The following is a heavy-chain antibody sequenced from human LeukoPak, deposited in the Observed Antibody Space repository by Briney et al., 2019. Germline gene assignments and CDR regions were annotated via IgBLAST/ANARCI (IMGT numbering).Heavy chain of an antibody. CDR3: AREGTAGTNLNWFDP. CDR2: ISYSGST. Sequence: SETLSLTCTLSGGSISSYYWSWIRQPPGKGLEWIGYISYSGSTNFNTSLKSRVTISVDTSKNQFSLKLSSVTAADTAVYYCAREGTAGTNLNWFDPWGQGTLVTVSS. D-gene: IGHD1-1*01. J-gene: IGHJ5*02. V-gene: IGHV4-59*01. CDR1: GGSISSYY.